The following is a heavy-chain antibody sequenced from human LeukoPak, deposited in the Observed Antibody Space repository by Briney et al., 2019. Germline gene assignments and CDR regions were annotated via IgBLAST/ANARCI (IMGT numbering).Heavy chain of an antibody. CDR1: GVTFSSFW. D-gene: IGHD2-15*01. CDR2: IKQDGSEK. J-gene: IGHJ4*02. Sequence: GGSLRLSCVGSGVTFSSFWMSWVRQAPGEGLEWVANIKQDGSEKQCVDSVKGRFTIPRDNAKKSLYLQMNSLRAEDTAVYYCATDSSAVVWGQGTLVTVSS. V-gene: IGHV3-7*04. CDR3: ATDSSAVV.